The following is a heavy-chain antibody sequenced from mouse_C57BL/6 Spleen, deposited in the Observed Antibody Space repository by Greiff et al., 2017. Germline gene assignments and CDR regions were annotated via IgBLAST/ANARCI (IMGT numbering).Heavy chain of an antibody. Sequence: VQLQQPGAELVRPGSSVKLSCKASGYTFTSYWMHWVKQRPIQGLEWIGNIDPSDSDTHYNHKFKDKATLTVDKSSSTAYIPLRSLTSEDSAVYYCAREGKGTVVATDYAMDYWGKGTSVTVSS. CDR1: GYTFTSYW. CDR3: AREGKGTVVATDYAMDY. J-gene: IGHJ4*01. D-gene: IGHD1-1*01. CDR2: IDPSDSDT. V-gene: IGHV1-52*01.